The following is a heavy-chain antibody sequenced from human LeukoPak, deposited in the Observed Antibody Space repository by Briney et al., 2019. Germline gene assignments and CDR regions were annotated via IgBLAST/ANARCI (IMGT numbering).Heavy chain of an antibody. CDR2: INPSGGST. V-gene: IGHV1-46*01. CDR3: ARDFMKGRRQTYANWFDP. J-gene: IGHJ5*02. Sequence: ASVKVSCKASGYTFTNYYMHWVRQAPGQGLEWMGIINPSGGSTSYAQKFQGRVTMTGDTSTSTVYMELRSLRSEDTAVYYCARDFMKGRRQTYANWFDPWGQGTLVTVSS. CDR1: GYTFTNYY. D-gene: IGHD3-10*01.